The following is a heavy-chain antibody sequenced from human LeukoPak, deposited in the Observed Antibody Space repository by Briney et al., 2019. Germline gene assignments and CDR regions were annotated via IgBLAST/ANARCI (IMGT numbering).Heavy chain of an antibody. CDR2: INPSGGST. D-gene: IGHD1-26*01. J-gene: IGHJ4*02. CDR1: GYTFTSYD. Sequence: ASVKVSCKASGYTFTSYDINWVRQAPGQGLEWMGIINPSGGSTSYAQKFQGRVTMTRDTSTSTVYMELSSLRSEDTAVYYCAREPTSGSCYFDYWGLGTLVTVSS. CDR3: AREPTSGSCYFDY. V-gene: IGHV1-46*01.